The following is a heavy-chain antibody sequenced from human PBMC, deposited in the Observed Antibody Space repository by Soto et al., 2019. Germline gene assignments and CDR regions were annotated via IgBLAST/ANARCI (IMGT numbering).Heavy chain of an antibody. Sequence: VGSLRLSCAASGFTVSSNYMSWVRQAPGKGLEWVSVIYSGGSTYYADSVKGRFTISRDNSKNTLYLQMNSLRAEDTAVYYCAREGDSSLGGMDVWGQGTTVTVSS. V-gene: IGHV3-53*01. CDR1: GFTVSSNY. J-gene: IGHJ6*02. CDR3: AREGDSSLGGMDV. D-gene: IGHD6-6*01. CDR2: IYSGGST.